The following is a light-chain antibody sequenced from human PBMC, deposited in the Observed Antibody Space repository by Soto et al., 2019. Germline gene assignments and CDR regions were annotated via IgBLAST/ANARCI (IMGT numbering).Light chain of an antibody. V-gene: IGKV1D-8*01. Sequence: IWMTQSPSLLSASTRDRVTISCLMSQGISSYLAWYQQKPGKAPELLIYAASTLQSGVPSRFSGSGSGTDFTLTISCLQSEDFATYYCQQYYSFPWPFGQGTKVAI. J-gene: IGKJ1*01. CDR3: QQYYSFPWP. CDR2: AAS. CDR1: QGISSY.